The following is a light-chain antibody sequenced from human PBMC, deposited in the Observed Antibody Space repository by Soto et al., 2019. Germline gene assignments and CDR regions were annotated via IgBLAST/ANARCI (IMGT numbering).Light chain of an antibody. CDR3: QQYNSWPPDT. V-gene: IGKV3-15*01. Sequence: EIVMTQSPATLSVSPGERATLSCRASQSVSSNLAWYQQKPGQAPRLLIYGASTRATGIPARFSGSGSGTEFTLTISSLQSEDFAVYYCQQYNSWPPDTCGQGTKVDIK. CDR1: QSVSSN. CDR2: GAS. J-gene: IGKJ2*01.